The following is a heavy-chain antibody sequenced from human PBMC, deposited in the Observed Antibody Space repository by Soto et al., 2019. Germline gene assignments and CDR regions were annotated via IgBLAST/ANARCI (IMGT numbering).Heavy chain of an antibody. CDR3: VKNSGWFNT. CDR1: GFTFGTTD. CDR2: IDGSGGIT. J-gene: IGHJ5*02. V-gene: IGHV3-23*01. Sequence: PXVGLSLSCAASGFTFGTTDMSWVRQAPGEGLEWVSTIDGSGGITYYADSVKGRFTISRDNSRNTVYLQMNSLRGDDTALYYCVKNSGWFNTRGQGALVTVS. D-gene: IGHD3-10*01.